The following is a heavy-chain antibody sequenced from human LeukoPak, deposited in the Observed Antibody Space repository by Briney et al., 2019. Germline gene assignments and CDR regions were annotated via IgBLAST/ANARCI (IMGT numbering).Heavy chain of an antibody. CDR1: GYTFTSYD. CDR2: MNPNSGNT. CDR3: ARWSGYYSRFDY. D-gene: IGHD3-3*01. J-gene: IGHJ4*02. V-gene: IGHV1-8*01. Sequence: ASVKVSCKASGYTFTSYDINWVRQATGQGLEWMGWMNPNSGNTGYAQKFQGRVTMNRDTSIRTAYMELSSLRSEDPAMYYCARWSGYYSRFDYWGQGTLVTVSS.